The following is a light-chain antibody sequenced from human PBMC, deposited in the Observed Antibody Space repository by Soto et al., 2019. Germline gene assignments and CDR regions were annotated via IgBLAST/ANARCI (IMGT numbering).Light chain of an antibody. CDR3: QQYGTSPFT. CDR2: GAS. J-gene: IGKJ3*01. Sequence: EIVLTLSPATLSLSPGERATLSCRASQSVAYTYLAWFQQKPGQAPRLLIYGASNRATGIPDRFSGSGSGTDFTLTISRLEPEDFAVYYCQQYGTSPFTFGPGTKVDIK. CDR1: QSVAYTY. V-gene: IGKV3-20*01.